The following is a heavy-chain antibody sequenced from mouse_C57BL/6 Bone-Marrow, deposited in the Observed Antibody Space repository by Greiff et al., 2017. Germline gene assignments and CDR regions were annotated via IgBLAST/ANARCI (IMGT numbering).Heavy chain of an antibody. CDR3: ARYLVITTVVELGY. CDR2: IDPSDSYT. J-gene: IGHJ2*01. D-gene: IGHD1-1*01. V-gene: IGHV1-50*01. CDR1: GYTFTSYW. Sequence: QVQLQQPGAELVKPGASVKLSCTASGYTFTSYWMQWVKQRPGPGLEWIGEIDPSDSYTNYNQKFQGKATLTVDTSSSTAYMQLSSLTSEDAAVYYCARYLVITTVVELGYWGQGTTLTVSS.